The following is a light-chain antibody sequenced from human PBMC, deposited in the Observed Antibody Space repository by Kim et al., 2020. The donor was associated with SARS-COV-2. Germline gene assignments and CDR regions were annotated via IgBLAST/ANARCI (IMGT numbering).Light chain of an antibody. V-gene: IGKV3-20*01. Sequence: EIVLTQSPGTLSLFRGERATLSCRASQSVGSNYLAWYQQKPGQAPRLLLYAASSRATGIPDRFSGSVSGTDFTLTISRLEPADFGVYYCQQYARTRWTFGQGTKLEI. CDR2: AAS. CDR3: QQYARTRWT. J-gene: IGKJ2*02. CDR1: QSVGSNY.